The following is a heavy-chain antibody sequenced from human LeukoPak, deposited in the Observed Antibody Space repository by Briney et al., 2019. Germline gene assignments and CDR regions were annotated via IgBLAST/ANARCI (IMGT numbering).Heavy chain of an antibody. CDR1: GFTFSSNW. Sequence: GGSLRFSCAASGFTFSSNWMSWVRQAPGKGLEWVANIKQDGSEGHYVDSVKGRFTISRDNTKNSLFLQMNSLRAEDTAVYYCAREVHPAAAEDYWGQGTLVTVSP. CDR2: IKQDGSEG. CDR3: AREVHPAAAEDY. V-gene: IGHV3-7*01. J-gene: IGHJ4*02. D-gene: IGHD6-13*01.